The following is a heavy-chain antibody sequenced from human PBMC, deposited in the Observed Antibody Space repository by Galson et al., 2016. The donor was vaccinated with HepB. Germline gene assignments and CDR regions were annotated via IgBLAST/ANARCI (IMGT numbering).Heavy chain of an antibody. CDR1: GFAFSSYS. CDR3: AREIPSRGKSDY. Sequence: SLRLSCAASGFAFSSYSMNWARQAPGKGLEWVSYISSSSSTIYYADSVKGRFTISRDNAKNSLYLQMNSLRDEDTAVYYCAREIPSRGKSDYWGQGTLVTVSS. J-gene: IGHJ4*02. CDR2: ISSSSSTI. D-gene: IGHD3-10*01. V-gene: IGHV3-48*02.